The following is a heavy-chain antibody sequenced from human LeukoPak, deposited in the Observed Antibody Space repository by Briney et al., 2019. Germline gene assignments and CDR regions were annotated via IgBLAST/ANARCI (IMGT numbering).Heavy chain of an antibody. V-gene: IGHV3-23*01. CDR3: AQDLITMVRGVIGN. Sequence: ELGGSLRLSCAASGFTFTNYAMSWVRQPPGKGLEWVSAISGSDGNTYYADSVKGRFTISRDNSKNTLYLQMNSLRAEDTAVYYCAQDLITMVRGVIGNWGQGTLVTVSS. D-gene: IGHD3-10*01. CDR2: ISGSDGNT. J-gene: IGHJ4*02. CDR1: GFTFTNYA.